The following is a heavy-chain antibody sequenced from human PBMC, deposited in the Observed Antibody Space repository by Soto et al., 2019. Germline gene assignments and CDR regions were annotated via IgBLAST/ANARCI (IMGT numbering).Heavy chain of an antibody. CDR1: GGSISSGGYS. Sequence: PSETLSLTCAVSGGSISSGGYSWSWIRQPPGKGLEWIGYIYHSGSTYYNPSLKSRVTISVDRSKNQFSLKLSSVTAADTAVYYCARSGYPPDAFDIWGQGTMVTVSS. CDR2: IYHSGST. V-gene: IGHV4-30-2*01. J-gene: IGHJ3*02. D-gene: IGHD3-3*01. CDR3: ARSGYPPDAFDI.